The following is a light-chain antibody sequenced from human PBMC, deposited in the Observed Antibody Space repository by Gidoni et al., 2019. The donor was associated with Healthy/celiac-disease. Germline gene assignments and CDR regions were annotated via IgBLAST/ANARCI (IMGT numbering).Light chain of an antibody. CDR1: SSDVGSYNL. CDR2: EVS. Sequence: QSALTQPASVSGSPGPSITISYTGTSSDVGSYNLVSWYQQPPGKAPKLMIYEVSKRPSGVSNRFSGSKSGNTASLTISGLQAEDEADYYCCSYAGSSTFDWVFGGGTKLTVL. CDR3: CSYAGSSTFDWV. J-gene: IGLJ3*02. V-gene: IGLV2-23*02.